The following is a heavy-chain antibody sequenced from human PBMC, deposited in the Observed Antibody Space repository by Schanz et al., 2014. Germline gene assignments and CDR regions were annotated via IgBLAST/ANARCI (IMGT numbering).Heavy chain of an antibody. J-gene: IGHJ3*02. CDR2: ISGSGGST. Sequence: EVQLLESGGGLVQPGGSLRLSCAASGFTFSSYAMSWVRQAPGKGLEWVSAISGSGGSTYYADSVKGRFTISRDNSKNTRYLQMNSLRAEDTAVYDCAKGRFGELSAFDIWGQGTMVTVSS. V-gene: IGHV3-23*01. CDR1: GFTFSSYA. D-gene: IGHD3-10*01. CDR3: AKGRFGELSAFDI.